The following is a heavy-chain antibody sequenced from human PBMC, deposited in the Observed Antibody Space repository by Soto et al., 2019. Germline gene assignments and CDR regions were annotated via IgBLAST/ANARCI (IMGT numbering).Heavy chain of an antibody. CDR2: INHSGST. CDR3: ARAPTKWLRFFHY. D-gene: IGHD5-12*01. CDR1: GGSFSGYY. Sequence: PSETLSLTCAVYGGSFSGYYWSWIRQPPGKGLEWIGEINHSGSTNYNPSLKSRVTISVDTSKNQFSLKLSSVTAADTAVYYCARAPTKWLRFFHYWGQGTLVTVSS. V-gene: IGHV4-34*01. J-gene: IGHJ4*02.